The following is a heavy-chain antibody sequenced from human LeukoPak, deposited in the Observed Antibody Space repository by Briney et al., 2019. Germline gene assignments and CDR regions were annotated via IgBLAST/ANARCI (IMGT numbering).Heavy chain of an antibody. D-gene: IGHD3-10*01. CDR3: ARDSDGSGSYYAPFPDY. V-gene: IGHV3-21*01. J-gene: IGHJ4*02. CDR2: ISSSSNYI. Sequence: PGGSLRLSCAASGFTFSSYSMNWVRQAPGKGLEWVSSISSSSNYIYYADSVKGRFTISRDNAKNSLYLQMNSLRAEDTAVYYCARDSDGSGSYYAPFPDYWGQGTLVTVSS. CDR1: GFTFSSYS.